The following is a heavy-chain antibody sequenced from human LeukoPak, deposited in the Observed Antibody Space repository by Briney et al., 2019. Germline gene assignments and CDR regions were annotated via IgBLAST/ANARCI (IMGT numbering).Heavy chain of an antibody. Sequence: GGSLRLSCAASGFTFRSYWMHWVRQAPGKGLAWVSRINTDGSSTSYADSVKGRFTISRDNAKNTLYLQMNSLRAEDTAVYYCVSGRDDYGGNLPCDYWGQGTLVTVSS. CDR3: VSGRDDYGGNLPCDY. V-gene: IGHV3-74*01. J-gene: IGHJ4*02. CDR2: INTDGSST. CDR1: GFTFRSYW. D-gene: IGHD4-23*01.